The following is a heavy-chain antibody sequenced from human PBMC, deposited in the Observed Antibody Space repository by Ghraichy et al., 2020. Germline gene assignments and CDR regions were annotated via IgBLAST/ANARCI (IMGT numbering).Heavy chain of an antibody. CDR3: AKDLGIAVADSDY. CDR1: GFTFSSYG. V-gene: IGHV3-30*18. D-gene: IGHD6-19*01. Sequence: GGSLRLSCAASGFTFSSYGMHWVRQAPGKGLEWVAVISYDGSNKYYADSVKGRFTISRDNSKNTLYLQMNSLRAEDTAVYYCAKDLGIAVADSDYWGQGTLVTVSS. CDR2: ISYDGSNK. J-gene: IGHJ4*02.